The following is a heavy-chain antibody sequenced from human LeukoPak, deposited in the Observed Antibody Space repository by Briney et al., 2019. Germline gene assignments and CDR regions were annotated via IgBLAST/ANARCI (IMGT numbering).Heavy chain of an antibody. CDR2: IIPIFGTA. V-gene: IGHV1-69*05. CDR1: GGTFSSYA. Sequence: ASVKVSCEASGGTFSSYAISWVRQAPGQGLEWMGRIIPIFGTANYAQKFQGRVTITTDESTSTAYMELSSLRSEDTAVYYCARAYCSSTSCPSDYFDYWGQGTLVTVSS. J-gene: IGHJ4*02. D-gene: IGHD2-2*01. CDR3: ARAYCSSTSCPSDYFDY.